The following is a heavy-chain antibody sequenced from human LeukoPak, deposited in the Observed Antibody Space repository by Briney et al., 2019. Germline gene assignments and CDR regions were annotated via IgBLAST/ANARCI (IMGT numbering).Heavy chain of an antibody. CDR3: ARGLVVVTAEWFDP. D-gene: IGHD2-21*02. CDR1: GGSFSGYY. Sequence: SETLSLTCAVYGGSFSGYYWSWIRQPPGKGLEWIGEINHSGSTNYNPSLKSRVTISVDTSKNQFSLKLSSVTAADTAVYYCARGLVVVTAEWFDPWGQGTLVTVSS. J-gene: IGHJ5*02. V-gene: IGHV4-34*01. CDR2: INHSGST.